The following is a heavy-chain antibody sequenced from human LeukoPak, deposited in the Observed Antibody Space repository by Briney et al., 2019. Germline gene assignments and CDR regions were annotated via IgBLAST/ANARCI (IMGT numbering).Heavy chain of an antibody. J-gene: IGHJ4*02. CDR1: GFTFTTYW. D-gene: IGHD3-22*01. Sequence: GGSLRLSCAASGFTFTTYWMSWVRQAPGKGLEWVANINQAGSEKYFVDSVKGRFTISRDNSKNTLYLQMNSLRAEDTAVYYCARGFDSSGYYYDFDYWGQGTLVTVSS. CDR2: INQAGSEK. CDR3: ARGFDSSGYYYDFDY. V-gene: IGHV3-7*02.